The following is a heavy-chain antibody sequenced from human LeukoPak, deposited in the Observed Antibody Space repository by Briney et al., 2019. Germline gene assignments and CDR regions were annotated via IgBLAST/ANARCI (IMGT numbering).Heavy chain of an antibody. CDR3: AREGSLYGSGRPTFDY. Sequence: ASVKVSCKASGYTFTSYAMHWVRQAPGQRLEWMGWINAGNGNTKYSQKFQGRVTITRDTSASTAYMELSSLRSEDTAVYYCAREGSLYGSGRPTFDYWGQGTLVTVSS. V-gene: IGHV1-3*01. CDR1: GYTFTSYA. J-gene: IGHJ4*02. D-gene: IGHD3-10*01. CDR2: INAGNGNT.